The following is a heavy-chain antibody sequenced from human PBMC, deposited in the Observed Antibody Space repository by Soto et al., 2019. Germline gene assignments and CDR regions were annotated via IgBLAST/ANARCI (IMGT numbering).Heavy chain of an antibody. CDR2: ISGSGGST. CDR1: GFTFSSYA. J-gene: IGHJ4*02. V-gene: IGHV3-23*01. D-gene: IGHD3-22*01. Sequence: GGSLRLSCAASGFTFSSYAMSWVRQAPGKGLEWVSAISGSGGSTYYADSVKGRFTISRDNSKNTLYLQMNSLRAEDTAVYYCAKDVGLPTYDSSGYYYVFIDYFDYWGQGTLVTVSS. CDR3: AKDVGLPTYDSSGYYYVFIDYFDY.